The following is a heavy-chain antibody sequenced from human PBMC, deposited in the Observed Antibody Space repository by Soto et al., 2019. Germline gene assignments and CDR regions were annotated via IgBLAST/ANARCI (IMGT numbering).Heavy chain of an antibody. J-gene: IGHJ1*01. D-gene: IGHD6-13*01. CDR1: GGSISSSSYY. CDR2: IYYSGST. Sequence: SETLSLTCTVSGGSISSSSYYWGWIRQPPGKGLEWIGSIYYSGSTYYNPSLKSRVTISVDTSKNQFSLKLSSVTAADTAVYYCARHSKAAAGLTEYFQHWGQGTLVTVSS. V-gene: IGHV4-39*01. CDR3: ARHSKAAAGLTEYFQH.